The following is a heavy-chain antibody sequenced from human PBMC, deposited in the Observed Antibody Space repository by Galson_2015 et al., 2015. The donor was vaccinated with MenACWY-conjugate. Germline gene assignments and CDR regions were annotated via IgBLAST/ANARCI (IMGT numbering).Heavy chain of an antibody. CDR3: ASIAVAGTGGVDY. CDR1: GFTFSDYY. Sequence: SLRLSCAASGFTFSDYYMSWIRQAPGKGLEWVSYISSSSSYTNYADSVKGRFTISRDNAKNSLYLQMNSLRAEDTAVYYCASIAVAGTGGVDYWGQGTLVTVSS. CDR2: ISSSSSYT. J-gene: IGHJ4*02. V-gene: IGHV3-11*03. D-gene: IGHD6-19*01.